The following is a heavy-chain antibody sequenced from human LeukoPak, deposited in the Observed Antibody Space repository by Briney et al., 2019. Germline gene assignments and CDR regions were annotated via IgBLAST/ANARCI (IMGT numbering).Heavy chain of an antibody. CDR3: ASPGEAAPGSVQH. CDR2: ISSSGSTI. J-gene: IGHJ1*01. Sequence: SGGSLRLSCAASGFTFSDYYMSWIRQAPGKGLEWVSYISSSGSTIYYADSVKGRFTISRDNAKNSLYLQMNSLRAEDTAVYYCASPGEAAPGSVQHWGQGTLVTVSS. D-gene: IGHD6-6*01. CDR1: GFTFSDYY. V-gene: IGHV3-11*01.